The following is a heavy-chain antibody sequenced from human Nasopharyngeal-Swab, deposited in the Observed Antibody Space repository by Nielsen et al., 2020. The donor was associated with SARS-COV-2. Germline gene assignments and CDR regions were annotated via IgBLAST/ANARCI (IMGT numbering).Heavy chain of an antibody. CDR1: GFTFSSYW. Sequence: GASLKISCAASGFTFSSYWMHWVRQAPGKGLVWVSRIKSDGSTTNYADSVKGRFTISRDNAKNTLYLQMHSLRAEDTAVYYCTRDFSAAAGSFDIWGQGTMVTVSS. CDR3: TRDFSAAAGSFDI. D-gene: IGHD6-13*01. V-gene: IGHV3-74*01. J-gene: IGHJ3*02. CDR2: IKSDGSTT.